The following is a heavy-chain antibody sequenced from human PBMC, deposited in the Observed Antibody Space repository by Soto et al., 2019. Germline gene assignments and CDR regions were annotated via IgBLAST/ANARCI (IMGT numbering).Heavy chain of an antibody. Sequence: QVQLVQSGAEVKKPGASVKVSCKASGYTFTTYGISWVRQAPGQGLEWMGWISAYNGNTNYAQKLQGRVTMTTGTPTSTAYMERRRLIADGTAVYYFARGGSVWFGALKTWGKGTLVTFPS. CDR1: GYTFTTYG. CDR3: ARGGSVWFGALKT. D-gene: IGHD3-10*01. V-gene: IGHV1-18*01. CDR2: ISAYNGNT. J-gene: IGHJ5*02.